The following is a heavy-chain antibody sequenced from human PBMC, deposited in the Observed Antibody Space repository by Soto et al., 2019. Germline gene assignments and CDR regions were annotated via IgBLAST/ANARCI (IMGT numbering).Heavy chain of an antibody. CDR2: IYSGGST. J-gene: IGHJ3*02. CDR1: GFTVSSNY. V-gene: IGHV3-66*01. D-gene: IGHD4-17*01. Sequence: GGSLRLSCAASGFTVSSNYMSWVRQAPGKGLEWVSVIYSGGSTYYADSVKGRFTISRDNSKNTLYLQMNSLRAEDTAVYYCARDGVDFPSRVTTMKAPAFDIWGQGTMVTVSS. CDR3: ARDGVDFPSRVTTMKAPAFDI.